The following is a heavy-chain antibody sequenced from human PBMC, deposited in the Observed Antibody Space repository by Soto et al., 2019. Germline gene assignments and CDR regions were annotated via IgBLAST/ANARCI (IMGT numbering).Heavy chain of an antibody. V-gene: IGHV4-59*01. Sequence: VQLQESGPRLVRPSETLSLSCTVSGGSISGYYWNWIRQPPGRGLEWIGYISNTGNTNYNPSLKSRVSISVDTSKNQVSLNLRAVTAEDTALYYCARDSAVGSSKRGFEYWGQGTRVTVSS. CDR3: ARDSAVGSSKRGFEY. CDR2: ISNTGNT. D-gene: IGHD2-2*01. J-gene: IGHJ4*02. CDR1: GGSISGYY.